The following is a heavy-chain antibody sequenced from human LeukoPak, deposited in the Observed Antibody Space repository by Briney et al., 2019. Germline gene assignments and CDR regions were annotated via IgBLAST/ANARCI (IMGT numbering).Heavy chain of an antibody. D-gene: IGHD5-12*01. CDR3: ARSIGGYTGAYYGMDV. V-gene: IGHV5-51*01. CDR2: IYLGDSDT. CDR1: GYSFTTYW. J-gene: IGHJ6*02. Sequence: GESLRISCKGSGYSFTTYWIGWVRQMPGKGLEWMGIIYLGDSDTRYSPSFQGQVTISADKSISTAYPQWSSLKASDTAMYYCARSIGGYTGAYYGMDVWGQGTTVTVSS.